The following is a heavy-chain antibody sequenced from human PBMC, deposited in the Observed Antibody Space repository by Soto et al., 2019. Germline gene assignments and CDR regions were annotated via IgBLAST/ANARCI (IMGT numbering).Heavy chain of an antibody. Sequence: SETLSLTCSVSGYSVSSSDYYWAWIRQPPGKGLEWIGSMLYSGLTYYNPSLKSRVTLSVDTSKNQFSVRLNSVTASDTAVYYCAPLTVSLSGPYGIHVWGQGTTVTVSS. D-gene: IGHD2-15*01. CDR1: GYSVSSSDYY. V-gene: IGHV4-39*01. CDR2: MLYSGLT. J-gene: IGHJ6*02. CDR3: APLTVSLSGPYGIHV.